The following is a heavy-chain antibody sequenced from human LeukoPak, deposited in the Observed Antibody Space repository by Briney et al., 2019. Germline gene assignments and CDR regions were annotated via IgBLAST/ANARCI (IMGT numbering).Heavy chain of an antibody. J-gene: IGHJ4*02. Sequence: SVTVSCKASGGTFSSYAISWVRQAPGQGLEWMGGIIPIFGTANYAQKFQGRVTITTDESTSTAYMELSSLRSEDTAVYYCARAPNPQLAFDYWGQGTLVTVSS. CDR3: ARAPNPQLAFDY. CDR2: IIPIFGTA. V-gene: IGHV1-69*05. CDR1: GGTFSSYA. D-gene: IGHD6-13*01.